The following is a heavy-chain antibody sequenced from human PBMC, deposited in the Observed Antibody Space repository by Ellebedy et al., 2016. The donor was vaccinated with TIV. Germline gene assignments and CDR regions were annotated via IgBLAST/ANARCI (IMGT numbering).Heavy chain of an antibody. D-gene: IGHD6-19*01. V-gene: IGHV4-4*02. CDR2: IYHSGSA. CDR1: GGSISSPNW. Sequence: SETLSLTCAVSGGSISSPNWWSWVRQPPGKGLEWIADIYHSGSANSNPSLKSRVTISVDKSKNQFSLKLSSVTAADTAVYYCARIYSSGWSTNSWYFDLWGRGTLVTVSS. CDR3: ARIYSSGWSTNSWYFDL. J-gene: IGHJ2*01.